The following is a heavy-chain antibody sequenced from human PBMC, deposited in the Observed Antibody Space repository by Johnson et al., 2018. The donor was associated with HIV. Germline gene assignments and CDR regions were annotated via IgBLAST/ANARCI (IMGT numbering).Heavy chain of an antibody. Sequence: LVESGGGLIQPGGSLRLSCAASGFTVSSNYMSWVRQAPGKGLEWVSVIYSGGSTYYADSVKGRFTISRDNSKNTLYLQMNSLRAEDTAVYYCAKALRIFGSGVKEAFDIWGQGTMVTVSS. V-gene: IGHV3-53*01. J-gene: IGHJ3*02. CDR3: AKALRIFGSGVKEAFDI. CDR2: IYSGGST. D-gene: IGHD3-10*01. CDR1: GFTVSSNY.